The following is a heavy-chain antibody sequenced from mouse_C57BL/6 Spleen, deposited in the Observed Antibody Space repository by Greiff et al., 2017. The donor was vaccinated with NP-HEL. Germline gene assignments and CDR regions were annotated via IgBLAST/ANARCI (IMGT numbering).Heavy chain of an antibody. CDR2: IYPRSGNT. CDR3: ARRGDSSGRGYYFDY. V-gene: IGHV1-81*01. CDR1: GYIFTSYG. D-gene: IGHD3-2*02. Sequence: QVQLQQSGAELARPGASVKLSCKASGYIFTSYGISWVKQRTGQGLEWIGEIYPRSGNTYYNEKFKGKATLTADKSSSTAYMELRSLTSEDSAVYFCARRGDSSGRGYYFDYWGQGTTLTVSS. J-gene: IGHJ2*01.